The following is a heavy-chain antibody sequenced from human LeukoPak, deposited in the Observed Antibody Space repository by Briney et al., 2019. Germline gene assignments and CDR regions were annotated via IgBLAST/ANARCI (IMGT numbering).Heavy chain of an antibody. CDR2: IYYSGST. CDR1: GGSISSGGYY. J-gene: IGHJ4*02. CDR3: ARGVAIRDAYNWDQMDY. D-gene: IGHD5-24*01. Sequence: SETLSLTCTVSGGSISSGGYYWSWIRQHPGKGLESIGYIYYSGSTYYNPSLKSRVTLSVDTSKNQFSLKLTSVTAADTAVYYCARGVAIRDAYNWDQMDYWGQGTLVTVSS. V-gene: IGHV4-31*03.